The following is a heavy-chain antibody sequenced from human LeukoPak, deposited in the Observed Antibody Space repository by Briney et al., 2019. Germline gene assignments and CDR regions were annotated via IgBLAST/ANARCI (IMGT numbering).Heavy chain of an antibody. J-gene: IGHJ6*03. CDR1: GLTFKNAW. Sequence: GSLRLSCVASGLTFKNAWMNWVRQAPGKGLEWVAFIRYDGSNKYYADSVKGRFTISRDKSKNTLSLQMNGLRVEDTAVYYCAKVMPPGRIRFYSYYMDVWGKGTTVTVS. V-gene: IGHV3-30*02. D-gene: IGHD2-15*01. CDR2: IRYDGSNK. CDR3: AKVMPPGRIRFYSYYMDV.